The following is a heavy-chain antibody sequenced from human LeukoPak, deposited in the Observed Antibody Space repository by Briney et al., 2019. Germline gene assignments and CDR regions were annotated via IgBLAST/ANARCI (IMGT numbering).Heavy chain of an antibody. J-gene: IGHJ6*03. V-gene: IGHV3-9*01. D-gene: IGHD6-13*01. CDR3: ARDSSSWYHYYYYYYMDV. CDR1: GFTFDDYA. CDR2: ISWNSGSI. Sequence: GGSLRLSCAASGFTFDDYAMHWVRQAPGKGLEWVSGISWNSGSIGYADSVKGRFTISRDNAKNSLYLQMNSLRAEDTAVYYCARDSSSWYHYYYYYYMDVWGKGTTVTVSS.